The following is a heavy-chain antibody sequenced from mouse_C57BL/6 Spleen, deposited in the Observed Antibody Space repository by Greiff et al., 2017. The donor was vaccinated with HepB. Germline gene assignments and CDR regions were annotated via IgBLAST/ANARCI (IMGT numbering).Heavy chain of an antibody. D-gene: IGHD1-1*01. Sequence: EVQLQQSGPGLVKPSQSLSLTCSVTGYSITSGYYWNWIRQFPGNKLEWMGYISYDGSNNYNPSLKNRISITRDTSKNQFFLKLNSVTTEDTATYYCAREVVDWYFDVWGTGTTVTVSS. J-gene: IGHJ1*03. CDR2: ISYDGSN. V-gene: IGHV3-6*01. CDR3: AREVVDWYFDV. CDR1: GYSITSGYY.